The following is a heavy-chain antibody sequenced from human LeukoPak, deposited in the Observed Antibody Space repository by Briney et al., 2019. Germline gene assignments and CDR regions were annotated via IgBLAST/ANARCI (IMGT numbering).Heavy chain of an antibody. CDR2: ISGSGGST. Sequence: GGSLRLSCAASGFTFSSFAMSWVRQAPGKGLQWVSAISGSGGSTYYADSVKGRFTISRDNSKNSLYLQLSSLRADDTAVYYCAKVCSSSSPSDYWGQGTLVTVSS. CDR1: GFTFSSFA. V-gene: IGHV3-23*01. J-gene: IGHJ4*02. CDR3: AKVCSSSSPSDY. D-gene: IGHD6-6*01.